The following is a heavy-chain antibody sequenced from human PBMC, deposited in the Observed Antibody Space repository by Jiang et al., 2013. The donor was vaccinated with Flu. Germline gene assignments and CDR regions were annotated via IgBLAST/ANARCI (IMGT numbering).Heavy chain of an antibody. D-gene: IGHD6-19*01. CDR2: INAGNGNT. CDR3: ASPRYEAVAGTRENYYYYGMDV. V-gene: IGHV1-3*01. CDR1: GYTFTSYA. Sequence: KVSCKASGYTFTSYAMRLGCGQAPGQRLEWMGWINAGNGNTKYSQKFQGRVTITRDTSASTAYMELSSLRSEDTAVYYCASPRYEAVAGTRENYYYYGMDVWGQGTTVTVSS. J-gene: IGHJ6*02.